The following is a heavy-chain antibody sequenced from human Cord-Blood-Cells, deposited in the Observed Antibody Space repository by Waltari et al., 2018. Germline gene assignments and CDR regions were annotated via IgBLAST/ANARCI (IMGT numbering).Heavy chain of an antibody. CDR3: ARAGGDYWYFDL. D-gene: IGHD3-16*01. Sequence: EVQLVESGGGLVKPGGSLRLSCAASGFTFSSYSMNWVGQAPGKGLGWVSSISSSSSYIYYADSVKGRFTISRDNAKNSLYLQMNSLRAEDTAVYYCARAGGDYWYFDLWGRGTLVTVSS. V-gene: IGHV3-21*01. CDR1: GFTFSSYS. CDR2: ISSSSSYI. J-gene: IGHJ2*01.